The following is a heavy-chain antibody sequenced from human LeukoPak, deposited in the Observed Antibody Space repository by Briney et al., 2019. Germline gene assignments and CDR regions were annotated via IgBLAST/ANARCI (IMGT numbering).Heavy chain of an antibody. Sequence: ASEKVSCKVSGYTLSDLAMHWVRQAPGKGLEWMGGLHPEDGEAIYAQPLQGRVTMTEDTSTDTAYMELSSLRSEDTAVYYCATRNFGDYGAFDIWGQGTMVTVSS. CDR2: LHPEDGEA. J-gene: IGHJ3*02. CDR1: GYTLSDLA. V-gene: IGHV1-24*01. CDR3: ATRNFGDYGAFDI. D-gene: IGHD4-17*01.